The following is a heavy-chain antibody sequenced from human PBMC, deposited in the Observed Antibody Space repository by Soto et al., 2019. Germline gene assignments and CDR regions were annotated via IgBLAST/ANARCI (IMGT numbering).Heavy chain of an antibody. D-gene: IGHD4-17*01. CDR3: ARARTVTTFFDY. V-gene: IGHV4-31*03. Sequence: SETLSLTCTVSGGSISSGGYYWSWIRQHPGKGLEWIGYIYYSGSTYYNPSLKSRVTISVDTSKNQFSLKLSSVTAAGTAVYYCARARTVTTFFDYWGQGTLVTVSS. CDR2: IYYSGST. CDR1: GGSISSGGYY. J-gene: IGHJ4*02.